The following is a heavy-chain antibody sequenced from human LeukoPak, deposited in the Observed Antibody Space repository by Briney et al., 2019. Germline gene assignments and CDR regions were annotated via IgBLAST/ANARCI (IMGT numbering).Heavy chain of an antibody. Sequence: GGSLRLSCAASGFTFSSYAMSWVRQAPGEGLEWVSAISGSGGSTYYADPVKGRFTISRDNSKNTLYLQMNSLRAEDTAVYYCAKDRASWIQLGDAFDIWGQGTMVTVSS. CDR3: AKDRASWIQLGDAFDI. V-gene: IGHV3-23*01. CDR1: GFTFSSYA. J-gene: IGHJ3*02. D-gene: IGHD5-18*01. CDR2: ISGSGGST.